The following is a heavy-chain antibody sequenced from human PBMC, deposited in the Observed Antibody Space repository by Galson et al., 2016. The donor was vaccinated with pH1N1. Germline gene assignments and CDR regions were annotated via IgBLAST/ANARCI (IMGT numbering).Heavy chain of an antibody. CDR2: ISWNSGSI. Sequence: CAASGFTFDDYAMHWVRQAPGKGLEWVSGISWNSGSIGYADSVKGRFTISRDNAENSLYLQMNSLRAEDTALYYCAKVTGYLYGYVDYWGQGTLVTVSS. CDR1: GFTFDDYA. J-gene: IGHJ4*02. V-gene: IGHV3-9*01. D-gene: IGHD5-18*01. CDR3: AKVTGYLYGYVDY.